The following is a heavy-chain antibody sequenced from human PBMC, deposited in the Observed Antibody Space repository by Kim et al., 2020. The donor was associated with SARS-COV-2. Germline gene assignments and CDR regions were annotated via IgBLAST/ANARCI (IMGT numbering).Heavy chain of an antibody. D-gene: IGHD1-20*01. Sequence: SETLSLTCTVSGGSISSYYWSWIRQPPGKGLEWIGYIYYSGSTNYNPSLKSRVTISVDTSKNQFSLKLNSVTAADTAVYYCARRGRITGTTWGKDYYYGMDVWGQGTTVTVSS. CDR3: ARRGRITGTTWGKDYYYGMDV. V-gene: IGHV4-59*13. CDR1: GGSISSYY. J-gene: IGHJ6*02. CDR2: IYYSGST.